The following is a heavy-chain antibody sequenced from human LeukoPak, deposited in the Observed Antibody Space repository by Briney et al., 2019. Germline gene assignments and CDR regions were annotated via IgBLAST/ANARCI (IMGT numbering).Heavy chain of an antibody. CDR1: GFTFSSYA. D-gene: IGHD2-15*01. CDR3: AKNLYCGGGSCYPSALGMDV. CDR2: ISGSGNRT. Sequence: GGSLRLSCAASGFTFSSYAMSWVRQAPGKGLEWVSSISGSGNRTYYADSVKGRFTISRDNSKNALFLQMNSLRAEDTAVYYCAKNLYCGGGSCYPSALGMDVWGQGTTVTVSS. J-gene: IGHJ6*02. V-gene: IGHV3-23*01.